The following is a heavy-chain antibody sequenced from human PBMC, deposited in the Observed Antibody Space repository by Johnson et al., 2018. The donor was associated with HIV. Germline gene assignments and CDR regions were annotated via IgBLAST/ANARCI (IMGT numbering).Heavy chain of an antibody. J-gene: IGHJ3*02. D-gene: IGHD2-15*01. V-gene: IGHV3-30*03. Sequence: QVQLVESGGGVVQPGRSLRLSCAASGFTFSSYGIYWVRQAPGKGLEWVTVISYDGSNKYYADSVKGRFTISRDNSKNTLYLQMNSLRAEDTAVYYCASYCSGGSCYRRSPSDAFDIWGQGTMVTVSS. CDR1: GFTFSSYG. CDR2: ISYDGSNK. CDR3: ASYCSGGSCYRRSPSDAFDI.